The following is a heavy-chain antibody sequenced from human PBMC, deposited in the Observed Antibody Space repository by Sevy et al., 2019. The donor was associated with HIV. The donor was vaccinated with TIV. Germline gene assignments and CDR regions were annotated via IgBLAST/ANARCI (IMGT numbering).Heavy chain of an antibody. CDR3: AGTQSSGYQAPFHF. Sequence: GGSLRLSCAASGFTVSSNYMSWVRQAPGKGLEWVSIIYTGGTTYYADSVKGRFTISRDNSKNTLFLQMNSLGAEDTAVYYCAGTQSSGYQAPFHFWGQGTLVTVSS. V-gene: IGHV3-53*01. CDR2: IYTGGTT. D-gene: IGHD3-22*01. J-gene: IGHJ4*02. CDR1: GFTVSSNY.